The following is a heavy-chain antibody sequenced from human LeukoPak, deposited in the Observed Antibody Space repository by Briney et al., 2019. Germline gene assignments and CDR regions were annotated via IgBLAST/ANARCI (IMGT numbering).Heavy chain of an antibody. V-gene: IGHV3-7*01. CDR2: IKQDGSEK. CDR1: GFTFSSYW. Sequence: GGSLRLSCAASGFTFSSYWMSWVRQAPGKGLEWVANIKQDGSEKYYVDSVKGRFTISKDNAQSSLYLQMNSLRVEDTAVYYCAKPSYTSGSYFESWGQGTLVTVS. J-gene: IGHJ4*02. D-gene: IGHD3-10*01. CDR3: AKPSYTSGSYFES.